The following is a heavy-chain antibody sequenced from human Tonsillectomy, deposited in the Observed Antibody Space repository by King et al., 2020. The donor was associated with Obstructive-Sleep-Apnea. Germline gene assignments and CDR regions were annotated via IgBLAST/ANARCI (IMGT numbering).Heavy chain of an antibody. J-gene: IGHJ4*02. CDR1: GGSISSSNW. CDR3: ARGALAAAGALDY. CDR2: IYHSGST. V-gene: IGHV4-4*02. Sequence: QLQESGPGLVKPSGTLSLTCAVSGGSISSSNWWSWVRQPPGKGLEWIGEIYHSGSTNYNPSLTSRVTISVDKSKNQFSLKLSSVTAADTAVYYCARGALAAAGALDYWGQGTLVTVSS. D-gene: IGHD6-13*01.